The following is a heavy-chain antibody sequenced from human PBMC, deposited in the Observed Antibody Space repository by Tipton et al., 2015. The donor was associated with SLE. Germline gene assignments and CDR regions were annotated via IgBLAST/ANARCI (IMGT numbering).Heavy chain of an antibody. V-gene: IGHV4-34*01. D-gene: IGHD1/OR15-1a*01. J-gene: IGHJ4*02. Sequence: TLSLTCAVYGGSFSGYHWTWIRQPPGQGLEWIGEIADTGSPHYNPSLKSRVTISLDTSKSQFSLILNSLTAADTAVYYCAKFEKTTDFYLDSWGQGTLVSVSS. CDR1: GGSFSGYH. CDR3: AKFEKTTDFYLDS. CDR2: IADTGSP.